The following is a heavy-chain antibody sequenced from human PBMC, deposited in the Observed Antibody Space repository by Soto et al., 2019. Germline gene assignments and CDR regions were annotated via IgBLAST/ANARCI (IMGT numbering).Heavy chain of an antibody. V-gene: IGHV2-5*02. Sequence: QITLKESGPTLVKPTQTLTLTCTFSGFSLSTSGVGVGWIRQPPGKALEWLALIYWDDDKRYSPSLKSRLTSTEDTAKNQVVLTMTNMDPVDTATYYCAHKIQAPPFDYWGQGTLVTVSS. CDR3: AHKIQAPPFDY. J-gene: IGHJ4*02. CDR1: GFSLSTSGVG. CDR2: IYWDDDK.